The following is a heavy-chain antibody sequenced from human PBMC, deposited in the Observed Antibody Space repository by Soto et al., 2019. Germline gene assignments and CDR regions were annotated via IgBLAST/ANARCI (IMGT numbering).Heavy chain of an antibody. J-gene: IGHJ4*02. V-gene: IGHV3-30*18. CDR2: ISYDGSNK. Sequence: GGSLRLSCAASGFTFSSYGMHWVRQAPGKGLEWVAVISYDGSNKYYADSVKGRFTISRDNSKNTLYLQMNSLRAEDTAVYYCAKDISPYSSGWYVGHFDDWGQGTLVTVSS. D-gene: IGHD6-19*01. CDR1: GFTFSSYG. CDR3: AKDISPYSSGWYVGHFDD.